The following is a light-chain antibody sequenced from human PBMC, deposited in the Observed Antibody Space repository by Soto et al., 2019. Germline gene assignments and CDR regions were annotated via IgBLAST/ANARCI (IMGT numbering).Light chain of an antibody. Sequence: QSALTQPASVSGSPGQSITISCTGTSSDVGNYNLVSWYQQHPGKAPKLMIHEGSKRPSGVSNRFSGSKSGNTASLTISGLQAEDEADYYCCSYAGSTTNVVFGGGTKLTVL. CDR2: EGS. V-gene: IGLV2-23*01. J-gene: IGLJ2*01. CDR1: SSDVGNYNL. CDR3: CSYAGSTTNVV.